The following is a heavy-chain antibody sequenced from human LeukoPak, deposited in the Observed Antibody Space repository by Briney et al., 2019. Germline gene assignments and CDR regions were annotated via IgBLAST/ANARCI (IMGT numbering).Heavy chain of an antibody. CDR3: AKVVPFELGFDY. CDR2: IWFDGSNE. CDR1: GFIFSNYG. Sequence: GGSLRLSCAASGFIFSNYGMHWVRQAPGKGLEWVAVIWFDGSNEDYADSVKGRFTIPRDNSKNKLFLQMNSLRAEDTAVYYCAKVVPFELGFDYWGQGTLVTVSS. J-gene: IGHJ4*02. D-gene: IGHD3/OR15-3a*01. V-gene: IGHV3-33*06.